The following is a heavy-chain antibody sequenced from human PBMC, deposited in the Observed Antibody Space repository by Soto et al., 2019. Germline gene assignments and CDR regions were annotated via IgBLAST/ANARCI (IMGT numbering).Heavy chain of an antibody. V-gene: IGHV3-21*01. CDR1: GFTFSSYS. CDR2: IISSSSYI. CDR3: ARDPQALRYFDWSPLYYYYGMDV. Sequence: EVQLVESGGGLVKPGGSLRLSCAASGFTFSSYSMNWVRQAPGKGLEWVSSIISSSSYIYYADSVKGRFTISRDNAKNSLYLQMNSLRAEDTAVYYCARDPQALRYFDWSPLYYYYGMDVWGQGTTVTVSS. J-gene: IGHJ6*02. D-gene: IGHD3-9*01.